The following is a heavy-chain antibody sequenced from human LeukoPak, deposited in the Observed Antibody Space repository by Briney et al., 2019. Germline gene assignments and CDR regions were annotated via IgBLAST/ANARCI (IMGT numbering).Heavy chain of an antibody. CDR3: ARLMVTDGDGQNSDY. D-gene: IGHD2-21*02. CDR1: GYSISSGYY. J-gene: IGHJ4*02. CDR2: IYHSGST. V-gene: IGHV4-38-2*02. Sequence: PSETLSLTCTVSGYSISSGYYWGWIRQPPGKGLEWIGSIYHSGSTYYNPSLKSRVTISVDTSKNQFSLKLSSVTAADTAVYYCARLMVTDGDGQNSDYWGQGTLVTVSS.